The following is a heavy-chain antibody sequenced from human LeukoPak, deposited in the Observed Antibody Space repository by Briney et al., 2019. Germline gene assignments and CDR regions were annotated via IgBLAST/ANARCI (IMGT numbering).Heavy chain of an antibody. Sequence: GGSLRLSCAASGFTFSSYSVNWPRQAPGKGLEWVSSISSSSSYIYYADSVKGRFTISRDNAKNSLYLQMNSLRAEDTAVYYCARDSGSGWRIDYWGQGTLVTVSS. V-gene: IGHV3-21*01. D-gene: IGHD6-19*01. J-gene: IGHJ4*02. CDR3: ARDSGSGWRIDY. CDR2: ISSSSSYI. CDR1: GFTFSSYS.